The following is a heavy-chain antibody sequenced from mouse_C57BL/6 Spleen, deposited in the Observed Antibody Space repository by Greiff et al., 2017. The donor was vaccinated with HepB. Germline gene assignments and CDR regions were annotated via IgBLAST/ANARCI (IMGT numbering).Heavy chain of an antibody. CDR3: ARCEDGYPYAMDY. J-gene: IGHJ4*01. Sequence: QVQLKESGAELARPGASVKLSCKASGYTFTSYGISWVKQRTGQGLEWIGEIYPRSGNTYYNEKFKGKATLTEDKSSSTAYMELRSLTSEDSAVYFCARCEDGYPYAMDYWGQGTSVTVAS. CDR1: GYTFTSYG. V-gene: IGHV1-81*01. D-gene: IGHD2-3*01. CDR2: IYPRSGNT.